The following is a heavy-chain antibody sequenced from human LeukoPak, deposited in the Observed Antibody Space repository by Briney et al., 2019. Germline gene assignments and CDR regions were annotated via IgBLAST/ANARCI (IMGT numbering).Heavy chain of an antibody. D-gene: IGHD2/OR15-2a*01. CDR2: ISYDGSNK. V-gene: IGHV3-30*04. Sequence: GGSLRLSCAASGFTFSSYAMHWVRQAPGKGLEWVAAISYDGSNKYYADSVKGRFTISRDNSKNTLYLQMNSLRAEDTAVYYCARDKLYYFDYWGQGTLVTVSS. J-gene: IGHJ4*02. CDR1: GFTFSSYA. CDR3: ARDKLYYFDY.